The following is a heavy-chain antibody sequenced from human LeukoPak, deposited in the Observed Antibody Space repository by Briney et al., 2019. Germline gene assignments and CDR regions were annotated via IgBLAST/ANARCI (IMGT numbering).Heavy chain of an antibody. CDR2: MNPNSGNA. V-gene: IGHV1-8*01. CDR3: AKGSEPAANHYHYYGMDV. Sequence: ASVTVSCKASGYAFTSYDINWVRQASGQGLEWMGWMNPNSGNAGYAQKFQGRVTMTRDTSITTAYMELSSLRSEDTAVYYCAKGSEPAANHYHYYGMDVWGQGTTVTVSS. D-gene: IGHD2-2*01. CDR1: GYAFTSYD. J-gene: IGHJ6*02.